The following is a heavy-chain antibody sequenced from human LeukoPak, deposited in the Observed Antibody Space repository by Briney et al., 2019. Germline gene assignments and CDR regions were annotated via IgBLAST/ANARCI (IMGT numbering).Heavy chain of an antibody. D-gene: IGHD1-7*01. Sequence: SGPALVKPTQTLTLTCTFSGFSLSTTGMRVIWIRQPPGKALEWLARIDWDDDKFYSTSLKTRLTISKDTSKNQVVLTMTNMDSVDTATYYCARMPNWNYWFDPWGQGTLVTVSS. V-gene: IGHV2-70*04. CDR2: IDWDDDK. J-gene: IGHJ5*02. CDR1: GFSLSTTGMR. CDR3: ARMPNWNYWFDP.